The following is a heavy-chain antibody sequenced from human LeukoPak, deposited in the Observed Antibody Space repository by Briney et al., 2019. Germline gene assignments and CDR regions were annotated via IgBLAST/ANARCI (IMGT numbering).Heavy chain of an antibody. CDR3: AEEGYYYDSSGYNYYYSMDV. D-gene: IGHD3-22*01. Sequence: GGSLRLSCSASGLHFCCYLMHRVRQATGKAVEEVALISYDGHNKYCADSVKGRFTISRDNSKNTLYLQMNSLRAEDTAVYYCAEEGYYYDSSGYNYYYSMDVWGQGTTVTVSS. CDR2: ISYDGHNK. J-gene: IGHJ6*02. CDR1: GLHFCCYL. V-gene: IGHV3-30*18.